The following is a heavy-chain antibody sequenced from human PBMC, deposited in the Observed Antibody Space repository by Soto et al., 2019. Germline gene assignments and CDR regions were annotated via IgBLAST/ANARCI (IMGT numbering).Heavy chain of an antibody. J-gene: IGHJ3*02. CDR2: MWYDGSNK. Sequence: QVQLVESGGGVVQPGRSLRLSCAASGFTFRDYGMHWVRQAPGKGLEWVPVMWYDGSNKYSADSVKGRFTISRDNSKSTLHLQRDSLRAEDAAVYYCARAISSASGSDAFDIWGQGTLVAVSS. CDR3: ARAISSASGSDAFDI. D-gene: IGHD6-6*01. CDR1: GFTFRDYG. V-gene: IGHV3-33*01.